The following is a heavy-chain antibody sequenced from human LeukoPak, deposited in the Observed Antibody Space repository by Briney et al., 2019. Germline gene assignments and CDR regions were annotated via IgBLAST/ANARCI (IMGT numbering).Heavy chain of an antibody. CDR3: ARTGGVLWFGELFSDAFDI. CDR2: IYYSEST. J-gene: IGHJ3*02. CDR1: GVSISRSADY. V-gene: IGHV4-39*07. Sequence: NASETLSLTCTVSGVSISRSADYWGWVRQPPGKRLEWIGSIYYSESTYYNPSLKSRVTISVDTSKNQFSLKLSSVTAADTAVYYCARTGGVLWFGELFSDAFDIWGQGTMVTVSS. D-gene: IGHD3-10*01.